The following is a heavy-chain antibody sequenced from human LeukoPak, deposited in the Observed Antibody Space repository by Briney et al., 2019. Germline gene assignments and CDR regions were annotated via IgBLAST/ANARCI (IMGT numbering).Heavy chain of an antibody. D-gene: IGHD3-16*01. CDR2: INTDGSST. CDR3: ASVPGGSY. Sequence: GGSLRLSCAASRFTFDDYAMHWVRQAPGKGLVWVSRINTDGSSTSYADSVKGRFTISRDNAKNALYLQMNSLRAEDTAVYYCASVPGGSYWGQGTLVTVSS. V-gene: IGHV3-74*01. CDR1: RFTFDDYA. J-gene: IGHJ4*02.